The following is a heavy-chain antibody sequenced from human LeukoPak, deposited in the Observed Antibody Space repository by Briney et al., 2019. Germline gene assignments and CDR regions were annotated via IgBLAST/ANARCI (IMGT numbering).Heavy chain of an antibody. CDR3: ASPSPYCGGDCEYYYYYYYMDV. CDR1: GGSISSYY. CDR2: IYYSGST. Sequence: PSETLSLTCTVSGGSISSYYWSWIRQPPGKGLEWIGYIYYSGSTNYNPSLKSRVTISVDTSKNQFSLKLSSVTAADTAVYYCASPSPYCGGDCEYYYYYYYMDVWGKGTTVTVSS. D-gene: IGHD2-21*02. V-gene: IGHV4-59*01. J-gene: IGHJ6*03.